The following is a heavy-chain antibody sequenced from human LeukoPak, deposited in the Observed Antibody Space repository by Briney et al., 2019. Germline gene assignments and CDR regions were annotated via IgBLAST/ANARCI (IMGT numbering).Heavy chain of an antibody. V-gene: IGHV4-59*01. CDR2: IYYSGST. J-gene: IGHJ4*02. CDR3: ASAVAGTPNFDY. CDR1: GGSISSYY. D-gene: IGHD6-19*01. Sequence: PSETLSLTCTVSGGSISSYYWSWIRQPPGKGPEWIGYIYYSGSTNYNPSLKSRVTISVDTSKNQFSLKLSSVTAADTAVYYCASAVAGTPNFDYWGQGTLVTVSS.